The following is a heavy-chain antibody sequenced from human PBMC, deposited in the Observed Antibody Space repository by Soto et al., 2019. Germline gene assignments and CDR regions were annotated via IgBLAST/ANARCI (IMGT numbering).Heavy chain of an antibody. D-gene: IGHD3-10*02. CDR2: INPNSGGT. J-gene: IGHJ4*02. V-gene: IGHV1-2*04. CDR3: ASSSLMFGESSLHFDF. CDR1: GYTFTGYY. Sequence: ASVKVSCKASGYTFTGYYMHWVRQAPGQGLEWMGWINPNSGGTNYAQKFQGWVTMTRDTSISTAYMELSRLRSDDTAVYYCASSSLMFGESSLHFDFPGPGTLVTGFS.